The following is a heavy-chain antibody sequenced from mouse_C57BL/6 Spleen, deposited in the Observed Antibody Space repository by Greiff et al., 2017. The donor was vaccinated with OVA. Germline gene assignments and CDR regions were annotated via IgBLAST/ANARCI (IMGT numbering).Heavy chain of an antibody. J-gene: IGHJ2*01. CDR2: IYPGDGDT. CDR3: ARGGIYYSHFDY. Sequence: QVQLQQSGPELVKPGASVKLSCKASGYAFSSSWMNWVKQRPGKGLEWIGRIYPGDGDTNYNGKFKGKATLTADKSSSTAYMQLSSLTSEDSAVYFCARGGIYYSHFDYWGQGTTLTVSS. CDR1: GYAFSSSW. D-gene: IGHD1-1*01. V-gene: IGHV1-82*01.